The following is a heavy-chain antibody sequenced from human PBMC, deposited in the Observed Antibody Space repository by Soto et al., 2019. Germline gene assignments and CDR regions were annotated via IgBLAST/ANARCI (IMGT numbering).Heavy chain of an antibody. D-gene: IGHD3-10*01. Sequence: LSLTCAVSGGSISSGGYSWSGIRQPPGKGLEWIGYIYHSGSTYYNPSLKSRVTISVDRSKNQFSLKLSSVTAADTAVYYCARESLVRGVIDWGQGTLVTVSS. J-gene: IGHJ4*02. CDR1: GGSISSGGYS. V-gene: IGHV4-30-2*01. CDR3: ARESLVRGVID. CDR2: IYHSGST.